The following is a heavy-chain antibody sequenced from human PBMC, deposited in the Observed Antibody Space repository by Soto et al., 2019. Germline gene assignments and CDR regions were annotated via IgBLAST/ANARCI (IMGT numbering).Heavy chain of an antibody. CDR2: VGGNGDRT. CDR3: AKDFDSNYPTPSFDH. J-gene: IGHJ4*02. V-gene: IGHV3-23*01. D-gene: IGHD4-4*01. Sequence: VQLLESGGDLVQPGGSLRLSCAASGFTFSRFAMTWVRQAPGKGLEWVSVVGGNGDRTFYADSVKGRFTISRDNCKNTLYLQMSSLRAEETAIYYSAKDFDSNYPTPSFDHWGQGTLVSVSS. CDR1: GFTFSRFA.